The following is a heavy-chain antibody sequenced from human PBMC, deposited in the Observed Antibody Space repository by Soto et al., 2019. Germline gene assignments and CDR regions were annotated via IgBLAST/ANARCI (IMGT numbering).Heavy chain of an antibody. V-gene: IGHV1-69*01. CDR2: ILPLFGTT. CDR1: GGTFNSHV. D-gene: IGHD2-15*01. J-gene: IGHJ6*02. Sequence: QVQLVQSRSEVKKPGSSVRVSCRASGGTFNSHVVSWVRQAPGQGLQWMGGILPLFGTTNYAHQLEGRVTITADSSTATSFLELSGLTPGDTAVYYCARGGTLYESSQKYYQYGLDVWGQGTTVIVSS. CDR3: ARGGTLYESSQKYYQYGLDV.